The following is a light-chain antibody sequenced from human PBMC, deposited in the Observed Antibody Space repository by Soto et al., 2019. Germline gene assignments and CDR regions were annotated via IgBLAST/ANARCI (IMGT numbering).Light chain of an antibody. CDR3: QLYGSSPKT. Sequence: EILLTQSPGTLSLSPGERATISCRATQTISSNYLAWYQQKPGQAPKLLIHGASTRATGIPDRFSGSGSGTDFTLTISRLEPEDFAVYYCQLYGSSPKTFGQGTKVEV. V-gene: IGKV3-20*01. J-gene: IGKJ1*01. CDR2: GAS. CDR1: QTISSNY.